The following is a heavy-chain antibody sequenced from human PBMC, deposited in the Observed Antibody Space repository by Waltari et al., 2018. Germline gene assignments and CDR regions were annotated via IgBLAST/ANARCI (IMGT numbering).Heavy chain of an antibody. CDR2: INAGNGNT. V-gene: IGHV1-3*01. D-gene: IGHD3-3*01. CDR1: GYTFTSYA. Sequence: QVQLVQSGAEVKKPGASVKDSCKASGYTFTSYAMHWVRQAPGQRLEGMGWINAGNGNTNNSQKFQGRVTITRDTSASTAYMELSSLRAEDTAVYYCARGRITIFGVVTHLHYWGQGTLVTVSS. J-gene: IGHJ4*02. CDR3: ARGRITIFGVVTHLHY.